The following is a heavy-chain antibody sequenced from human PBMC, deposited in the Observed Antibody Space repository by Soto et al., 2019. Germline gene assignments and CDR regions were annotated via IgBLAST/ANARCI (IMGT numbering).Heavy chain of an antibody. CDR1: GYTFTSYG. Sequence: QVPLAQSGAEVKKPGASVKVSCKASGYTFTSYGISWVRQAPGQGLEWMGWISAYNGNTNYAQKLQGRVTMTTDTSTSTAYMELRSLRSDDTAVYYCARVRGDIVVVPAATPYYYYGMDVWGQGTTVTVSS. CDR2: ISAYNGNT. CDR3: ARVRGDIVVVPAATPYYYYGMDV. J-gene: IGHJ6*02. V-gene: IGHV1-18*01. D-gene: IGHD2-2*01.